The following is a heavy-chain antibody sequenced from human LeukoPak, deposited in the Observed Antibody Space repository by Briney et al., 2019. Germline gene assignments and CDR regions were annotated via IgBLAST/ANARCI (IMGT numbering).Heavy chain of an antibody. V-gene: IGHV4-39*01. Sequence: SETLSLTCTVSGGSISSSSYYWGWIRQPPGKGLEWIGSIYYSGTTYYNPSLKSRVTISVDTSKNPFSLKLSSVTAADTAVYSCERLDDFFKDIVVVPAYWGQGTLVTVSS. CDR1: GGSISSSSYY. J-gene: IGHJ4*02. D-gene: IGHD2-2*01. CDR2: IYYSGTT. CDR3: ERLDDFFKDIVVVPAY.